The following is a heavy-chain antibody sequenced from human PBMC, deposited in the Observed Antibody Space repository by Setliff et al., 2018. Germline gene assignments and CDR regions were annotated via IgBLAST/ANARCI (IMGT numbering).Heavy chain of an antibody. D-gene: IGHD2-2*01. CDR2: ISAYNGYI. CDR3: ARDRKEIVVKPPAASLDY. V-gene: IGHV1-18*01. CDR1: GGTFNSYA. J-gene: IGHJ4*02. Sequence: GASVKVSCKASGGTFNSYAISWVRQAPGQGLEWMGGISAYNGYIVYAQKFQGRVTMTTDTSTTTAYMEVRSLRSDDTAVYYCARDRKEIVVKPPAASLDYWGQGTQVTVSS.